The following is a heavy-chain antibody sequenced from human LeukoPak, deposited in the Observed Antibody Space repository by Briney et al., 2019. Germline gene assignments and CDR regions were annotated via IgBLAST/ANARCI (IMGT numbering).Heavy chain of an antibody. Sequence: GESLKISCKGSGYSFISYWIGWVRQMSGKGLEWMGSIYPGDSDTKYSPSFQGQVTITVDKSISTAYLQWSSLKASDTGIYYCARRVAAAGTDYWGQGTLVTVSS. CDR2: IYPGDSDT. V-gene: IGHV5-51*01. J-gene: IGHJ4*02. CDR3: ARRVAAAGTDY. D-gene: IGHD6-13*01. CDR1: GYSFISYW.